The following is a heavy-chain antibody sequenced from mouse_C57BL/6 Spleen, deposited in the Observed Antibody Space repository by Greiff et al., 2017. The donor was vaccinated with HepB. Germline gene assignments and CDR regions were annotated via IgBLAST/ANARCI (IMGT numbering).Heavy chain of an antibody. Sequence: VQLQQSGPELVKPGASVKISCKASGYAFSSSWMNWVKQRPGKGLEWIGRLYPGDGDTNYNGKFKGKATLTADKSSSTAYMQLSSLTSEDSAVYFGARRGQIQTYGNYADYWGQGTTLTVSS. J-gene: IGHJ2*01. CDR2: LYPGDGDT. V-gene: IGHV1-82*01. CDR1: GYAFSSSW. D-gene: IGHD2-1*01. CDR3: ARRGQIQTYGNYADY.